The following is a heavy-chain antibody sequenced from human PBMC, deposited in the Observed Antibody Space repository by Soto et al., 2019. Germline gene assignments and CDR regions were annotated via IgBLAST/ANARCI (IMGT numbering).Heavy chain of an antibody. CDR2: IYHSGNT. J-gene: IGHJ3*02. CDR3: ARATLGYCTNGVCYGAFDI. D-gene: IGHD2-8*01. V-gene: IGHV4-31*03. CDR1: GGSITNDVYY. Sequence: QVQLQESGPGLVKPSQTLSLTCTVSGGSITNDVYYWSWIRQHPGKGLEWIGYIYHSGNTFYKPSLKIRVNISVDTSKNQFSLKLSSVTAADTAVHYCARATLGYCTNGVCYGAFDIWGQGTMVTVSS.